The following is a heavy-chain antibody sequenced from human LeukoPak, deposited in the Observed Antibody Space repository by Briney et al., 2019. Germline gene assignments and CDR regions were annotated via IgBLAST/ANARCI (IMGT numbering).Heavy chain of an antibody. V-gene: IGHV3-23*01. CDR3: AKGGAGYSPKEGAFDI. CDR2: ISGSGGST. CDR1: GFTFSSYA. D-gene: IGHD6-13*01. Sequence: PGGSLRLSCAASGFTFSSYAMSWVRQAPGKGLEWVSAISGSGGSTYYADSVKGRFTISRDNSKNTLYLQMNSLRAEDTAVYYCAKGGAGYSPKEGAFDIWGQGTMVTVSS. J-gene: IGHJ3*02.